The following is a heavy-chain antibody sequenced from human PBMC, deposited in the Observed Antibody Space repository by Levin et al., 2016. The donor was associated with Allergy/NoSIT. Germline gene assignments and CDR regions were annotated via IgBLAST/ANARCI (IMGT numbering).Heavy chain of an antibody. CDR2: ISSSSSTI. J-gene: IGHJ6*02. CDR1: GFTFSSYS. D-gene: IGHD3-10*01. Sequence: GESLKISCAASGFTFSSYSMNWVRQAPGKGLEWVSYISSSSSTIYYADSVKGRFTISRDNAKNSLYLQMNSLRAEDTAVYYCARDPYYYGSGNAYGMDVWGQGTTVTVSS. V-gene: IGHV3-48*01. CDR3: ARDPYYYGSGNAYGMDV.